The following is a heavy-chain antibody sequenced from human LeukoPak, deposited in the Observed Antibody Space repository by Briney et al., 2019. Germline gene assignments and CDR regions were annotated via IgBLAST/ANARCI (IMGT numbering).Heavy chain of an antibody. Sequence: GESLKISCKISGYKLTNNWIGWVRQVPGKGLEWMGIIYPGDSDTRYSPSFQGQVTISADKSISTAYLQWSSLKASDTAMYYCARRDYYDTPRQRNTFDIWGQGTMVTVSS. CDR1: GYKLTNNW. CDR2: IYPGDSDT. D-gene: IGHD3-22*01. J-gene: IGHJ3*02. V-gene: IGHV5-51*01. CDR3: ARRDYYDTPRQRNTFDI.